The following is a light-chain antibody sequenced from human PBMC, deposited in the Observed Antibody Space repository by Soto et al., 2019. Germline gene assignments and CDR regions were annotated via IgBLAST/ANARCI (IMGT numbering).Light chain of an antibody. J-gene: IGLJ2*01. V-gene: IGLV1-40*01. Sequence: QSVLTQPPSVSGAPGQRVTISCTGSSSDTGGGYDVHWYQHLPGSVPKLLIYGDTNRPSGVPDRFSGSKSGTSASLAITGLQAEDEADYYCQSYDSSLSGHVVFGGGTKLTVL. CDR2: GDT. CDR1: SSDTGGGYD. CDR3: QSYDSSLSGHVV.